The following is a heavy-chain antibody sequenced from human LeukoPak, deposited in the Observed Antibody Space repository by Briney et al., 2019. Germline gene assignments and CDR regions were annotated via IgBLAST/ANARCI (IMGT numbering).Heavy chain of an antibody. Sequence: GESLKSSCKGSGYSFTSYWSGWVRQMPGKGLEWMGIIYPGDSDTRYSPSFQGQVTISAVKSISTAYLQWSSLKASDTAMYYCARTNYCSSTSCHFDYWGQGTLVTVSS. J-gene: IGHJ4*02. CDR3: ARTNYCSSTSCHFDY. V-gene: IGHV5-51*01. CDR1: GYSFTSYW. CDR2: IYPGDSDT. D-gene: IGHD2-2*01.